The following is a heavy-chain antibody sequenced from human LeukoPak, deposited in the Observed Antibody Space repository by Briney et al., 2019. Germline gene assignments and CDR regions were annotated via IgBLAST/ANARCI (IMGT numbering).Heavy chain of an antibody. V-gene: IGHV4-39*01. J-gene: IGHJ4*02. CDR3: ARLSPLGSSTYYFDY. D-gene: IGHD6-13*01. CDR2: IYYSGST. CDR1: GGSISSSSYY. Sequence: SETLSLTCTVSGGSISSSSYYWGWIRQPGWIRQPPGKGLEWIGSIYYSGSTYYNPSLKSRVTLSVDTSKNQFSLKLSSVTAADTAVYYCARLSPLGSSTYYFDYWGQGTLVTVSS.